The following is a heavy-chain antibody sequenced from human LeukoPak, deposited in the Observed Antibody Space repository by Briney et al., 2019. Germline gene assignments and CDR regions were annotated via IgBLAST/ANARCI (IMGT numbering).Heavy chain of an antibody. Sequence: PSDTLSLTCAVYGGSFSGYYWRWIREPPGKGLEGIGEVNHSGSTNYNPSLKSRVTVSADTSKNQFSLRLTSVTAADMGLYYCARARETEAIDYWGRGTRVTVSS. CDR3: ARARETEAIDY. D-gene: IGHD6-25*01. CDR2: VNHSGST. CDR1: GGSFSGYY. V-gene: IGHV4-34*01. J-gene: IGHJ4*02.